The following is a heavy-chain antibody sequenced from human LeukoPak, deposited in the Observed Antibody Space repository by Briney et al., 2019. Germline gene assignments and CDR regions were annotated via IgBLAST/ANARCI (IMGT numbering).Heavy chain of an antibody. CDR2: INHSGST. Sequence: SETLSLTCAVYGGSFSGYYWSWIRQPPGKGLEWIGEINHSGSTNYNPSLKSRVTISVDTSKNQFSLKLSSVTAADTAVYYCARGTRGDYVYHRGNFRRMVYYYYMDVWGKGTTVTVSS. CDR1: GGSFSGYY. D-gene: IGHD4-17*01. J-gene: IGHJ6*03. V-gene: IGHV4-34*01. CDR3: ARGTRGDYVYHRGNFRRMVYYYYMDV.